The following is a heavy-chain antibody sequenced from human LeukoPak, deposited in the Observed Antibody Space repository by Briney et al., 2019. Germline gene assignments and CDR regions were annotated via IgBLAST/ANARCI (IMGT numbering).Heavy chain of an antibody. CDR3: SRDPDIVLIPAADGFDI. J-gene: IGHJ3*02. V-gene: IGHV3-21*01. D-gene: IGHD2-2*01. Sequence: GGSLRLSCAASGFTFSSYSMNWVRQAPGKGLEWVSSISGSSTYISHADSVKGRFTISRDNAKNSLYLQMIGLRVEDTAVYYCSRDPDIVLIPAADGFDIWGQGTMVTVSS. CDR1: GFTFSSYS. CDR2: ISGSSTYI.